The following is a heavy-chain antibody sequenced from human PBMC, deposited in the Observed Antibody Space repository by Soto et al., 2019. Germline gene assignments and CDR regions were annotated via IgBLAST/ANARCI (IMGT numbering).Heavy chain of an antibody. CDR1: GGSISSGGYS. V-gene: IGHV4-30-2*01. CDR2: IYHSGST. D-gene: IGHD6-6*01. CDR3: ARVLGSSSLAFDY. Sequence: QLQLQESGSGLVKPSQTLSLTCAVSGGSISSGGYSWSWIRQPPGKGLEWIGYIYHSGSTYYNPSRKSRVTISVDRSKNQFSLKLSSVTAADTAVYYCARVLGSSSLAFDYWGQGTLVTVSS. J-gene: IGHJ4*02.